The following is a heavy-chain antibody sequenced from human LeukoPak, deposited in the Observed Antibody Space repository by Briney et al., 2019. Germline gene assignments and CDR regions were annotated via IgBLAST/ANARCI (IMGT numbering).Heavy chain of an antibody. D-gene: IGHD2-15*01. CDR2: ISSSSSYI. J-gene: IGHJ4*02. Sequence: GGSLRLSCAASGFTFSSYSMNWVRQAPGKGLEWVSSISSSSSYIYYADSVKGRFTISRDNAKNSLYLQMNSLRAEDTAVYCCASGYCSGGSCQHDYWGQGTLVTVSS. CDR3: ASGYCSGGSCQHDY. V-gene: IGHV3-21*01. CDR1: GFTFSSYS.